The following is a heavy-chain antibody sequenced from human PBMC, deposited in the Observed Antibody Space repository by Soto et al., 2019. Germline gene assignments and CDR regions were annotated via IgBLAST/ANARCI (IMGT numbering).Heavy chain of an antibody. Sequence: VQLVQSGAEVKKPGASVKVSCKASGYTFTGYYMHWVRQAPGQGLEWMGWINPNSGGTNYAQKFQGWVTMTRDTSISTAYMELSRLRSDDTAVYYCARGYYAPPVGRKNYGMDVWGQGTTVTVSS. J-gene: IGHJ6*02. D-gene: IGHD2-2*01. V-gene: IGHV1-2*04. CDR2: INPNSGGT. CDR1: GYTFTGYY. CDR3: ARGYYAPPVGRKNYGMDV.